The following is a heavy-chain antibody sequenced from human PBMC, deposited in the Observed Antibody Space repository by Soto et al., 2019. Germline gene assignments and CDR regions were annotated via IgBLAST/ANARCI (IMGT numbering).Heavy chain of an antibody. V-gene: IGHV1-8*01. D-gene: IGHD5-18*01. J-gene: IGHJ6*03. CDR3: ARVSVDVDTAMVVGSIYYYYYYMDV. CDR1: GYTFTSYD. CDR2: MNPNSGNT. Sequence: QVQLVQSGAEVKKPGASVKVSCKASGYTFTSYDINWVRQATGQGLEWMGWMNPNSGNTGYAQKFQGRVTMTRNTSISTAYMELSSLRSEDTAVYYCARVSVDVDTAMVVGSIYYYYYYMDVWGKGTTVTVSS.